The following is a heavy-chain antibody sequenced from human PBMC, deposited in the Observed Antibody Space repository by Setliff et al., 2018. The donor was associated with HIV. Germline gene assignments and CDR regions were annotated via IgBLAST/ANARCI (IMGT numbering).Heavy chain of an antibody. CDR2: IWNDGSRE. Sequence: SCAASGFTFSSYGMHWVRQTPGKGLEWVAVIWNDGSREYYADSVKGRFTISRDNSKNILYLQMNRLSSLTSEDTAVYYCARGKGVGGVIVTGGLDVWGQGTTVTVSS. CDR1: GFTFSSYG. CDR3: ARGKGVGGVIVTGGLDV. J-gene: IGHJ6*02. D-gene: IGHD3-16*01. V-gene: IGHV3-33*01.